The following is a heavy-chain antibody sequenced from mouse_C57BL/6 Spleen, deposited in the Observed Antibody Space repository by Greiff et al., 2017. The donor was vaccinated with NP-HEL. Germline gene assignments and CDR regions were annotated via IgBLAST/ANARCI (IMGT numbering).Heavy chain of an antibody. D-gene: IGHD2-2*01. CDR1: GYTFTGYW. CDR3: ASPIYYGYDGYYAMDY. J-gene: IGHJ4*01. V-gene: IGHV1-9*01. CDR2: ILPGSGST. Sequence: VHLVESGAELMKPGASVKLSCKATGYTFTGYWIEWVKQRPGHGLEWIGEILPGSGSTNYNEKFKGKATFTADTSSNTAYMQLSSLTTEDSAIYYCASPIYYGYDGYYAMDYWGQGTSVTVSS.